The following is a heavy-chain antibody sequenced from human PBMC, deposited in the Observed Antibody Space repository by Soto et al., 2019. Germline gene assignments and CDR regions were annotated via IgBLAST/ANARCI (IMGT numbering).Heavy chain of an antibody. D-gene: IGHD2-15*01. CDR1: GFTFSSYA. J-gene: IGHJ5*02. CDR3: EKVDVRSFDR. CDR2: TSGSGGST. Sequence: PXGALRLSCAASGFTFSSYAMSWVRQAPGKGLEWVSATSGSGGSTYYADSVKGRFTISRDNSKNTLYLQMNSLRAEDTAVYYCEKVDVRSFDRWGQGTLVTVSS. V-gene: IGHV3-23*01.